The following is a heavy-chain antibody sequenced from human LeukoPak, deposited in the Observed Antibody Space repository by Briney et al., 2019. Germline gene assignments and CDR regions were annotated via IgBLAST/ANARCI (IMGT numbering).Heavy chain of an antibody. CDR1: GGSISSSNW. J-gene: IGHJ5*02. V-gene: IGHV4-4*02. Sequence: SETLSLTCAVSGGSISSSNWWSWVRQPPGKGLEWIGEIYHSGSTNYNPSLKSRVTISVDTSKNQFSLKLSSVTAADTAVYYCARLRYCTNGVCPWGQGTLVTVSS. CDR2: IYHSGST. D-gene: IGHD2-8*01. CDR3: ARLRYCTNGVCP.